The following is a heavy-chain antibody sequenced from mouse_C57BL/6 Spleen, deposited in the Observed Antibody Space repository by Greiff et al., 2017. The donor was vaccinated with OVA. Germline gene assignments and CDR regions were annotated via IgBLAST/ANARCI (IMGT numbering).Heavy chain of an antibody. Sequence: VQLQQSGAELVRPGTSVKVSCKASGYAFTNYLIEWVKQRPGPGLEWIGVINPGSGGTNYNEKFKGKATLTADKSSSTAYMQLSSLTSEDSAVYFCARFYYGSMDYWGQGTSVTVSS. CDR3: ARFYYGSMDY. CDR2: INPGSGGT. V-gene: IGHV1-54*01. CDR1: GYAFTNYL. D-gene: IGHD1-1*01. J-gene: IGHJ4*01.